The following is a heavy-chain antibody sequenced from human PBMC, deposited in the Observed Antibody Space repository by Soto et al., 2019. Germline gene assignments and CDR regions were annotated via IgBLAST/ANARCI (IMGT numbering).Heavy chain of an antibody. CDR2: ISGSGRGT. CDR1: GFTFSRHA. Sequence: GGSLRLSCAASGFTFSRHAMSWVRQAPGKGLEWVSGISGSGRGTYYPDSVKGRFTISRDNSKNTLYLQMNSLRAEDTAVYYCAKDVSDSSGYYYNTWGQGTLVTVSS. J-gene: IGHJ5*02. CDR3: AKDVSDSSGYYYNT. V-gene: IGHV3-23*01. D-gene: IGHD3-22*01.